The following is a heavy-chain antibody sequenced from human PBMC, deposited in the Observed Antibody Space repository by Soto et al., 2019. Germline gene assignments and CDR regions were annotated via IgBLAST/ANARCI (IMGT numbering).Heavy chain of an antibody. D-gene: IGHD1-26*01. V-gene: IGHV4-34*01. CDR1: GGSFSGYF. J-gene: IGHJ4*02. CDR2: INHSGST. CDR3: ARCVVSGNFYAY. Sequence: QVQLQQWGAGLLKPSETLSLTCAVHGGSFSGYFWSWIRQAPGKGLEWIGEINHSGSTNYNASIKSRVTISVDTSKNQFSLRLTSVTAADTAVYYCARCVVSGNFYAYWGQGALVTVSS.